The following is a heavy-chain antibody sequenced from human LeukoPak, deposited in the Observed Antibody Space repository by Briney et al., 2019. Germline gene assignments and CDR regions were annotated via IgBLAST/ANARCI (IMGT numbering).Heavy chain of an antibody. D-gene: IGHD5-24*01. J-gene: IGHJ4*02. CDR1: GFMFSSSW. CDR2: IKEDGTET. V-gene: IGHV3-7*03. Sequence: PGGSLRLSCAASGFMFSSSWMSWVRLAPGKGLEWVANIKEDGTETYYVDSVKGRFTISRDNAKNSLYLQMNSLRVEDTAVYYCAKEGRSLQTYWGQGTLATVSS. CDR3: AKEGRSLQTY.